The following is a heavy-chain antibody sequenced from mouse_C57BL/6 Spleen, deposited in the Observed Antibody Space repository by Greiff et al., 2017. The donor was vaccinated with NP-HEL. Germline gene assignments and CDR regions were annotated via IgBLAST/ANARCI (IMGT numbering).Heavy chain of an antibody. V-gene: IGHV5-4*03. CDR3: ARGYGSSYGAMDY. D-gene: IGHD1-1*01. Sequence: EVMLVESGGGLVKPGGSLKLSCAASGFTFSSYAMSWVRQTPEKRLEWVATISDGGSYTYYPDNVKGRFTISRDNAKNNLYLQMSHLKSEDTAMYYCARGYGSSYGAMDYWGQGTSVTVSS. J-gene: IGHJ4*01. CDR1: GFTFSSYA. CDR2: ISDGGSYT.